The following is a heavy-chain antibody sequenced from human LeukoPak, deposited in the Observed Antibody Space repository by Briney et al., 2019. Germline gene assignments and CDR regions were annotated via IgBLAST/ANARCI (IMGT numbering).Heavy chain of an antibody. J-gene: IGHJ4*02. CDR1: GFSVSTNY. Sequence: PGGSLRLSCEASGFSVSTNYMSWVRQAPGKGLEWVSMIYSAGGTYYADSVQGRFTISRGSSKNTLYLQMNNLRVEDTAVYYCALRLFSSDWGPGTRVTVSS. CDR3: ALRLFSSD. D-gene: IGHD6-19*01. CDR2: IYSAGGT. V-gene: IGHV3-53*01.